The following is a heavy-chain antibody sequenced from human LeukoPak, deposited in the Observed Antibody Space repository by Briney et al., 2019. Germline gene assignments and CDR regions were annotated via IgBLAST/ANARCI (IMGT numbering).Heavy chain of an antibody. V-gene: IGHV4-61*02. CDR2: IYTSGST. Sequence: SETLSLTCTVSGGSISSGIYYWSWIRQPAGKGLEWIGRIYTSGSTNYNPSLKSRVTISVDTSKNQFSLKLKSVTAADTAIYYCARAQSDYSGNKWFDPWGQGTLVTVSS. CDR3: ARAQSDYSGNKWFDP. D-gene: IGHD4-23*01. J-gene: IGHJ5*02. CDR1: GGSISSGIYY.